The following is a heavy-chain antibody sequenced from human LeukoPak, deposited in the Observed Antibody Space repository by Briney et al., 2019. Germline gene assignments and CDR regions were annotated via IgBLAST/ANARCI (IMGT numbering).Heavy chain of an antibody. CDR3: AKGSTRLLLGVFDM. CDR2: ISGTGGST. D-gene: IGHD2-2*01. Sequence: GGSLRLSCEASGFTFSSYWMSWVRQAPGKGLEWVSAISGTGGSTYYADSVRGRFTISRDNSKNTLYLQMNSLRAADTAVYYCAKGSTRLLLGVFDMWGQGTMVTVSS. V-gene: IGHV3-23*01. CDR1: GFTFSSYW. J-gene: IGHJ3*02.